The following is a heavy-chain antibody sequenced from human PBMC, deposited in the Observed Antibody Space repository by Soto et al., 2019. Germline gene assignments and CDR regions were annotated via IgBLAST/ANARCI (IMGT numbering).Heavy chain of an antibody. D-gene: IGHD1-20*01. Sequence: QVQLVQSGAEVKKPGASVKVSCKASGYTFSNDAITWVRQAPGQGLEWMGWVSAYNGNTNYAQKFKGRVTMTTDTSTSTAYMEIRSLRYDDTAVYFCARASRYYWNHMMYWGQGTLVTVSS. CDR3: ARASRYYWNHMMY. J-gene: IGHJ4*02. CDR2: VSAYNGNT. CDR1: GYTFSNDA. V-gene: IGHV1-18*01.